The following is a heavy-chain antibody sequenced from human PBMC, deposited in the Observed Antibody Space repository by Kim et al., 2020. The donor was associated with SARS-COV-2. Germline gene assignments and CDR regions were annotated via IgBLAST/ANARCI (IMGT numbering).Heavy chain of an antibody. CDR2: ISYDGSNK. Sequence: GGSLRLSCAASGFTFSSYGMHWVRQAPGKGLEWVAVISYDGSNKYYADSVKGRFTISRDNSKNTLYLQMNSLRAEDTAVYNCAKLHLEGVVVTATPIDYWGQGTLDTVSS. CDR3: AKLHLEGVVVTATPIDY. J-gene: IGHJ4*02. V-gene: IGHV3-30*18. CDR1: GFTFSSYG. D-gene: IGHD2-21*02.